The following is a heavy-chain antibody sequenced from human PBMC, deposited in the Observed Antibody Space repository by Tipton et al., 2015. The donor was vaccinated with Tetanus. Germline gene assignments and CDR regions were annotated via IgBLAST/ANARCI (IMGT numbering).Heavy chain of an antibody. CDR1: DFTFGRHG. J-gene: IGHJ3*01. Sequence: SLRLSCASSDFTFGRHGMHWVRQAPGKGLEWVAFIRYDAINKYYADSVKGRFTISRDNSKNTLDLQMNSLRAEDTAVYYCARHYGDYGEAFDLWGQGTMVTVSS. CDR2: IRYDAINK. D-gene: IGHD4-17*01. V-gene: IGHV3-33*01. CDR3: ARHYGDYGEAFDL.